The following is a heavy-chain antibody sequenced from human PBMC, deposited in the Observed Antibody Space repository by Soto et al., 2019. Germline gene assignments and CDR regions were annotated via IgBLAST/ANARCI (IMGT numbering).Heavy chain of an antibody. CDR1: GFIFDDFA. CDR3: TKVGGLYDFWSGPLHFDL. D-gene: IGHD3-3*01. CDR2: ISWNSDSI. V-gene: IGHV3-9*01. Sequence: EAQLVESGGGFVQPGRSLRLSCAGSGFIFDDFAIHWVRQAPGKGLEWVSGISWNSDSIGYADSVKGRFTISRDNAKNSLYLQMISLRVEDTALYYCTKVGGLYDFWSGPLHFDLWGQGTLVTVSS. J-gene: IGHJ4*02.